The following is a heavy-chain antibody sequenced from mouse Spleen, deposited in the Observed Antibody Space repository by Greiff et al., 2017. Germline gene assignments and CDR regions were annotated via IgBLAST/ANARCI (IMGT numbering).Heavy chain of an antibody. V-gene: IGHV5-12*02. CDR2: ISNGSGST. D-gene: IGHD1-1*01. CDR3: ARHTYGSSYGYFDV. J-gene: IGHJ1*01. Sequence: EVKLQESGGGLVQPGGSLKLSCATSGFTFSDYYMYWVRQTPEKRLEWVAYISNGSGSTYYPDTVKGRFTISRDNAKNTLYLQMSRLKSEDTAMYYCARHTYGSSYGYFDVWGAGTTVTVSS. CDR1: GFTFSDYY.